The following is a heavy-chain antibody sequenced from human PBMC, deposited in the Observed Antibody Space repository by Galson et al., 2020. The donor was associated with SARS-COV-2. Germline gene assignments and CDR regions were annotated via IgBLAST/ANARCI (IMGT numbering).Heavy chain of an antibody. V-gene: IGHV3-30-3*01. CDR1: GFNFDIYT. Sequence: GGSLRLSCAASGFNFDIYTMHWVRQAPGMGLEWVAAINDISSERFYADSVKGRFTISRDNFHKTLSLQMNSLRPDDTAVYYCARDVSSYALWVQGTLVAVSS. D-gene: IGHD3-16*01. J-gene: IGHJ4*02. CDR3: ARDVSSYAL. CDR2: INDISSER.